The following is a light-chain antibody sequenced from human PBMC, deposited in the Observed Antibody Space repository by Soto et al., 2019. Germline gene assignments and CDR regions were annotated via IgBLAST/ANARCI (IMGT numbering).Light chain of an antibody. CDR3: QSWDSSSVL. Sequence: SYELAQPPSVSVSPGQTASITFSGDKLGDKYACWYQQKPGQSPVVVIYQDNHRPSGIPERFSGSNSGNTATLTISGTQAMDEADYYCQSWDSSSVLFGGGTQLTVL. J-gene: IGLJ2*01. CDR1: KLGDKY. V-gene: IGLV3-1*01. CDR2: QDN.